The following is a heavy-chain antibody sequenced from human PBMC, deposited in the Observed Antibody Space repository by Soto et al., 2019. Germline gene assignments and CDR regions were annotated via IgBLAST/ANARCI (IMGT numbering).Heavy chain of an antibody. CDR3: ASFFYGDYGEGFDF. CDR1: GGSISSYY. CDR2: IYYSGST. D-gene: IGHD4-17*01. J-gene: IGHJ4*02. V-gene: IGHV4-59*01. Sequence: PSETLSLTCTVSGGSISSYYWSWIRQPPGKGLEWIGYIYYSGSTNYNPSLKSRATISLDTSKNQFSLKLTSVTAADTAVYYCASFFYGDYGEGFDFWGQGTQVTVSS.